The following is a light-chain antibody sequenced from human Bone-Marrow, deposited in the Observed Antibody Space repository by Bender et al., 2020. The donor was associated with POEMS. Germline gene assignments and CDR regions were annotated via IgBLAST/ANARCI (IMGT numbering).Light chain of an antibody. CDR2: DVS. CDR3: CSHGGSRSVWV. J-gene: IGLJ3*02. CDR1: SSDIGRYNY. V-gene: IGLV2-14*01. Sequence: QSTLTQPASVSGSPGQSITISCTGTSSDIGRYNYVSWYQQHPGKAPKLMIYDVSNRPSGVSNRFSGSKSGNTASLTISGLQAEDEADYYCCSHGGSRSVWVLGGGTKLTVL.